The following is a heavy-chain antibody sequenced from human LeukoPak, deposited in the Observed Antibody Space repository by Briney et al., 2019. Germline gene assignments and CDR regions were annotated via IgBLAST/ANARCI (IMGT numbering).Heavy chain of an antibody. D-gene: IGHD6-13*01. Sequence: MASETLSLTCAVSGGSISSGGYSWSWIRQPPGKGLEWIVYIYYSGSTYYNPSLKSRLTISVDTSKNQFSLKLSSVTAADTAVYYCARGGGYSSSWYVGIWGQGTLVTVSS. V-gene: IGHV4-30-4*07. J-gene: IGHJ4*02. CDR3: ARGGGYSSSWYVGI. CDR1: GGSISSGGYS. CDR2: IYYSGST.